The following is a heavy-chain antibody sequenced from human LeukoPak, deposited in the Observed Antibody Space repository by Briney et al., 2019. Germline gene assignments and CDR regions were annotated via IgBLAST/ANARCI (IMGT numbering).Heavy chain of an antibody. V-gene: IGHV3-7*01. CDR1: GFTFRTSW. Sequence: GGSLRLSCGASGFTFRTSWMNWVRQAPGKGLEWVASINPDGSEKYSVDSVKGRFTISRDNAKNSLYLQMNSLRAEDTAVYYCARRSVRAVQLERRTIRDYYMDVWGKGTTVTVSS. CDR2: INPDGSEK. J-gene: IGHJ6*03. D-gene: IGHD1-1*01. CDR3: ARRSVRAVQLERRTIRDYYMDV.